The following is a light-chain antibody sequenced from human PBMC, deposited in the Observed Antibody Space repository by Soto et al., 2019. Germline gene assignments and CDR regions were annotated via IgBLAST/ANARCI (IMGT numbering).Light chain of an antibody. J-gene: IGKJ3*01. V-gene: IGKV1-5*03. CDR1: QSIGSW. Sequence: DIQMTQSPSTLSASIGDSVTITCRASQSIGSWLAWYQQKPGKVPKLLIHKASSLQSGVPSRFSGSGSGTEFTLTISSLQPDYFATYYCQQYSSYSAFGPGTKVDIK. CDR2: KAS. CDR3: QQYSSYSA.